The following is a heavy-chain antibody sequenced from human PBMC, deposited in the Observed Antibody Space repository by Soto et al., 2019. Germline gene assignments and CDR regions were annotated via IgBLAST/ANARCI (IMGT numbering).Heavy chain of an antibody. V-gene: IGHV4-59*08. CDR1: GGSISSYY. CDR3: ARISIAVAAIDY. D-gene: IGHD6-19*01. J-gene: IGHJ4*02. Sequence: SETLSLTCTVSGGSISSYYWSWIRQPPGKGLEWIGYIYYSGSTNYNPSLKSRVTISVDTSKNQFSLKLSSVTAADTAVYYCARISIAVAAIDYWGQGTLVTVSS. CDR2: IYYSGST.